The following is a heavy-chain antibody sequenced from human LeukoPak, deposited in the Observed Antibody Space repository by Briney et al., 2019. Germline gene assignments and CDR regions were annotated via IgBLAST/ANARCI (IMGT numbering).Heavy chain of an antibody. CDR1: GFTFSNYA. D-gene: IGHD3-10*01. V-gene: IGHV3-23*01. CDR3: ARALWFGEFDY. J-gene: IGHJ4*02. Sequence: PGGSLRLSCAASGFTFSNYAINWVRQAPGKGLEWVSSISGSGGSTYCADSVKGRFTISRDNSKNTLYLQMNSLRAEDTAVYYCARALWFGEFDYWGQGTLVTVSS. CDR2: ISGSGGST.